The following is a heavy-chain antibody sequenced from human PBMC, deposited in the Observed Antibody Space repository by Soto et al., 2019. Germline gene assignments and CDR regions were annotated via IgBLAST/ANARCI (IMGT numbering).Heavy chain of an antibody. CDR2: INHSGST. D-gene: IGHD2-15*01. CDR3: ARGYGFGYCSGGSCYSDY. V-gene: IGHV4-34*01. CDR1: GGSFSGYY. J-gene: IGHJ4*02. Sequence: SETLSLTCAVYGGSFSGYYWSWIRQPPGKGLEWIGEINHSGSTNYNPSLKSRVTISVDTSKNQFSLKLSSVTAADTAVYYCARGYGFGYCSGGSCYSDYWGQGTLVTVSS.